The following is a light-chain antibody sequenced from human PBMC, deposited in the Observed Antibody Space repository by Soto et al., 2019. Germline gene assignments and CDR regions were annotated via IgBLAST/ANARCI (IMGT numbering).Light chain of an antibody. J-gene: IGKJ5*01. CDR3: HQYGSSPRT. V-gene: IGKV3-20*01. Sequence: EIVMTQSPATLSLSPGERATLSCRASQSVSSTYLAWYQHKPGQAPRLLIYGPSSRAAGIPDRFSGSGSGTDFTLTISRLEPEDFAVYYCHQYGSSPRTFGQGTRLEIK. CDR1: QSVSSTY. CDR2: GPS.